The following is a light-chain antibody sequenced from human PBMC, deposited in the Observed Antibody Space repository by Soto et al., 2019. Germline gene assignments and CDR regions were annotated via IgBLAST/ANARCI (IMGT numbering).Light chain of an antibody. CDR2: GAS. Sequence: EIVLTQSPGTLSLYPGERATLSCRASQSVSSSYLAWYQQKRGQAPKLLIYGASTRATGIPDRFSGSGSGTDFTLTISRLEPEDFAVYYFQQYGNSTFTFGCGTAVQIK. V-gene: IGKV3-20*01. CDR3: QQYGNSTFT. J-gene: IGKJ4*01. CDR1: QSVSSSY.